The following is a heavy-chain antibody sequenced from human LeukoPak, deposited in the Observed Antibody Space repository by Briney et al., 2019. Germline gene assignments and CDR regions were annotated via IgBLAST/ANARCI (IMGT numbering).Heavy chain of an antibody. CDR2: IYYSGHT. V-gene: IGHV4-59*11. CDR1: GGSIGSHY. Sequence: SETLSLTCTVSGGSIGSHYGSWIRQPPGEGLEWIGYIYYSGHTSYNPSLKRRVTISVDPSKNQFSLKLSSVTAADTAVYYCARDYYDRRGEAFDIWGLGTMVTVSS. CDR3: ARDYYDRRGEAFDI. D-gene: IGHD3-22*01. J-gene: IGHJ3*02.